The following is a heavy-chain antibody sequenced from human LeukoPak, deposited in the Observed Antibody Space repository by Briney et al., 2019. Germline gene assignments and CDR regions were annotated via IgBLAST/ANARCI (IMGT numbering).Heavy chain of an antibody. CDR2: VNPSGDST. V-gene: IGHV1-46*01. J-gene: IGHJ4*02. D-gene: IGHD3-9*01. CDR3: ATARYFDALDY. Sequence: ASVKVSCKASGYTFTNYYVHWVRQAPGQGLEWMGIVNPSGDSTTYAQKFQGRVTMTRDTSTSTVYTDLSSLRSEDTAMYYCATARYFDALDYWGQGTLVTVSS. CDR1: GYTFTNYY.